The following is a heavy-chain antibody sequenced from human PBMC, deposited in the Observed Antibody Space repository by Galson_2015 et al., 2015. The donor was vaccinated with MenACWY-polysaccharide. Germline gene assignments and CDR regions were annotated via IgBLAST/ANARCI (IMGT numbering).Heavy chain of an antibody. CDR1: GGSISSRNY. D-gene: IGHD3-10*01. V-gene: IGHV4-4*02. Sequence: LTCAVSGGSISSRNYWSWVRQSPGKGLAWIGDIHYSGRTNYNPSLRSRFTISVDKSKNQFSLKLSSVTAADTAVYYCARDYYGSESYIGVWFDPWGQGTLVTVSS. CDR2: IHYSGRT. CDR3: ARDYYGSESYIGVWFDP. J-gene: IGHJ5*02.